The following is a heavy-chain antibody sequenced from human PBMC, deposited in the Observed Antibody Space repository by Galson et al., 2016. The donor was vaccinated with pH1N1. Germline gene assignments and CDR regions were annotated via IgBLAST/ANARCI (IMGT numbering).Heavy chain of an antibody. V-gene: IGHV3-30-3*01. J-gene: IGHJ6*02. Sequence: SLRLSCAGSGFDFSSYNMHWVRQAPGKALEWVAVISYGVHIKQSIASVKGRFTIARDNSKETVWLQMNGLRAEDRAVYYCAREDFGDYDTYYQGMGVWGRGTTVSVSS. CDR2: ISYGVHIK. CDR1: GFDFSSYN. D-gene: IGHD4-17*01. CDR3: AREDFGDYDTYYQGMGV.